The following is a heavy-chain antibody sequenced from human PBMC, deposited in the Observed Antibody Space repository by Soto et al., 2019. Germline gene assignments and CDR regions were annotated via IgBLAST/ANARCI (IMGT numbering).Heavy chain of an antibody. CDR2: ISYDGSNK. CDR1: GFTFSSYG. D-gene: IGHD3-22*01. Sequence: QVQLVESGGGVVQPGRSLRLSCAASGFTFSSYGMHWVRQAPGKGLEWVAVISYDGSNKYYADSVKGRFTISRDNSKNTLYLQMNSLRAEDTAVYYCARSLSGYYLNYFDYWGQGTLVTVSS. CDR3: ARSLSGYYLNYFDY. J-gene: IGHJ4*02. V-gene: IGHV3-30*03.